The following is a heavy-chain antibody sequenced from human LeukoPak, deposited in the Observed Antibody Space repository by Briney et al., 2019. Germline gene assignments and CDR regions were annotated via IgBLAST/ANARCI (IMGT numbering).Heavy chain of an antibody. CDR2: ISSSSSYI. CDR3: ARLHYSGYPIDY. J-gene: IGHJ4*02. Sequence: KPGGSRRLSCAPSGITFSNYSMNWVRQAPGKGLEWVSSISSSSSYIYYADSVKGRFTISRDNAKNSLYLQMNSLRAEDTAVYYCARLHYSGYPIDYWGQRALVTVSS. V-gene: IGHV3-21*01. CDR1: GITFSNYS. D-gene: IGHD5-12*01.